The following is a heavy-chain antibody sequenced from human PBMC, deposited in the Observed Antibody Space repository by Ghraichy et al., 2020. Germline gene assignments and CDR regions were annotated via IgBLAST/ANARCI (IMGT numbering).Heavy chain of an antibody. Sequence: ASVKVSCKVSGYTLTELSMHWVRQAPGKGLEWMGGFDPEDGETIYAQKFQGRVTMTEDTSTDTAYMELSSLRSEDTAVYYCATAGPYYYDSRRGYYYYYGMDVWGQGTTVTVSS. D-gene: IGHD3-22*01. J-gene: IGHJ6*02. CDR3: ATAGPYYYDSRRGYYYYYGMDV. CDR1: GYTLTELS. CDR2: FDPEDGET. V-gene: IGHV1-24*01.